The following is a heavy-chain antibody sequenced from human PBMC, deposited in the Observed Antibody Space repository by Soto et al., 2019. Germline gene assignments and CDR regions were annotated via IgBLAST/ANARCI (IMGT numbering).Heavy chain of an antibody. Sequence: PGESLKISWKGSENNFTNYWIGWVRQMPGKGLEWMGIIYPGDSDTRYSPSFQGQVTISADKSISTAYLQWSSLKASDTAMYYCAKIGLEGYCSGGSCWYAFDIWGQGTMVTVSS. D-gene: IGHD2-15*01. CDR3: AKIGLEGYCSGGSCWYAFDI. J-gene: IGHJ3*02. CDR1: ENNFTNYW. CDR2: IYPGDSDT. V-gene: IGHV5-51*01.